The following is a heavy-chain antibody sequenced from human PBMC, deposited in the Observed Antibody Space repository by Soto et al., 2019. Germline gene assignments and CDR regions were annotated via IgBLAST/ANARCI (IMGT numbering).Heavy chain of an antibody. CDR3: ARGGYSSIVRGVPDFDY. J-gene: IGHJ4*02. CDR1: GFTFSDYY. D-gene: IGHD3-10*01. CDR2: ISSSGGTV. Sequence: GGSLRLSCAASGFTFSDYYMNWIRQAPGKGPEWVSYISSSGGTVYYADSVKGRFTISRDNAKNSLYLQMNSLRAEDTAVYHCARGGYSSIVRGVPDFDYWGQGTLVTVSS. V-gene: IGHV3-11*01.